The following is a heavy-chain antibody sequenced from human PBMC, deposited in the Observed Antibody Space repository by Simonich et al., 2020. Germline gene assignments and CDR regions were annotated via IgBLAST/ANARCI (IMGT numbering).Heavy chain of an antibody. J-gene: IGHJ6*02. D-gene: IGHD2-2*01. CDR3: AGGVYCSSTSCSTYYYYGMDV. CDR2: ISSSSSYI. CDR1: GFPFSSDS. Sequence: EVQLVESGGGLVKPGGSLRLSCAASGFPFSSDSMNWVRQAPGKGLEWVSSISSSSSYIYYADSVKGRFTISRENANNSMFLQMNSLRAEATAVYYCAGGVYCSSTSCSTYYYYGMDVWGQGTTVTVSS. V-gene: IGHV3-21*01.